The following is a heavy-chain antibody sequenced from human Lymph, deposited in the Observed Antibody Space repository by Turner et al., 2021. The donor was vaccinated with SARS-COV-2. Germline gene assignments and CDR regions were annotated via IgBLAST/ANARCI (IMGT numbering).Heavy chain of an antibody. CDR3: ARVRSAAGFWCFDL. J-gene: IGHJ2*01. D-gene: IGHD6-13*01. CDR1: GGSISSGGYY. V-gene: IGHV4-31*03. Sequence: QVQLQESGPGLVKPSQNLSLTCTVSGGSISSGGYYWSWIRQHPGKGLEWIGYIYYSGSTYYNPSLKSRVTISVDTSKNQFSLKLSSVTAADTAVYYCARVRSAAGFWCFDLWGRGTLVTVSS. CDR2: IYYSGST.